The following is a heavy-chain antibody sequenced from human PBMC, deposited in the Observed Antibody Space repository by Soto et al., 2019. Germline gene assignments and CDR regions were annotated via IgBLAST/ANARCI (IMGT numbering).Heavy chain of an antibody. V-gene: IGHV4-61*08. D-gene: IGHD2-15*01. CDR2: IYYGGSA. J-gene: IGHJ3*02. CDR3: ARPRVPATREAFDI. Sequence: QVQLQESGPGLVKPSETLSLTCTVSGGSVSSGGYYWSWIRQPPGKGLEWIGFIYYGGSADYNPSLKSRVTISADRSKNQFSLILRSVTAADTAVYYSARPRVPATREAFDIWGQGTMVTVSS. CDR1: GGSVSSGGYY.